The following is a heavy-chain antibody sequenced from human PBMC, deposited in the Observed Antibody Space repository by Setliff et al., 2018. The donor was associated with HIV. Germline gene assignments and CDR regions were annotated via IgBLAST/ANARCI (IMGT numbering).Heavy chain of an antibody. CDR2: IYHTGIT. CDR1: GGSITRTTYY. CDR3: ARLSGGMVPNY. Sequence: SETLSLTCTVSGGSITRTTYYWGWIRQPPGKGLEWIGSIYHTGITYDNPSLKSRGTISVDTSKNQISLRLSSVTAADTAVYYCARLSGGMVPNYWGQGTLVTVSS. D-gene: IGHD3-10*01. V-gene: IGHV4-39*01. J-gene: IGHJ4*02.